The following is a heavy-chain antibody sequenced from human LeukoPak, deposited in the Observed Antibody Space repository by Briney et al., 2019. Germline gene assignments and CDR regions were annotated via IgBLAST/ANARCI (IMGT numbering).Heavy chain of an antibody. CDR3: GRPPPPMVTPPGL. J-gene: IGHJ2*01. D-gene: IGHD5-18*01. CDR2: ISAYNGNT. Sequence: ASVKVSCKASGYTFTSYGISWVRQAPGQGLEWMGWISAYNGNTNYAQKLQGRVTMTTDTSTSTAYMELRSLRSDDTAAYYCGRPPPPMVTPPGLWGRGPLVTVPS. CDR1: GYTFTSYG. V-gene: IGHV1-18*01.